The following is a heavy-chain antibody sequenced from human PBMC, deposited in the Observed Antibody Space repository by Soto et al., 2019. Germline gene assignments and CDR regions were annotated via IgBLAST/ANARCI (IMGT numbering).Heavy chain of an antibody. V-gene: IGHV1-18*01. J-gene: IGHJ4*02. CDR3: ARSIVVVTALDY. Sequence: ASAKVSCKDSGYTFTSHGMIWVRQATGQGLEWMGWISAYNGNTNYAQKLQGRVTMTTDTSTSTAYMELRSLRSEDTAVYYCARSIVVVTALDYWGQGTLVTVSS. D-gene: IGHD2-21*02. CDR1: GYTFTSHG. CDR2: ISAYNGNT.